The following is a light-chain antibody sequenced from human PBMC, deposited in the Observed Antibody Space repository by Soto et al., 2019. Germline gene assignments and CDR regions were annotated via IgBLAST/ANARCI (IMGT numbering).Light chain of an antibody. J-gene: IGKJ3*01. CDR1: QSVPSSN. CDR3: QHSGT. Sequence: ETVVTQSPGTLSLSPGDRVTLSCRTSQSVPSSNLAWYQQKPGQAPRLLVYGASSRATVIPDRFSGSESGIHLSLPVSRLEPEDFEVYFCQHSGTFGPGTKVDL. CDR2: GAS. V-gene: IGKV3-20*01.